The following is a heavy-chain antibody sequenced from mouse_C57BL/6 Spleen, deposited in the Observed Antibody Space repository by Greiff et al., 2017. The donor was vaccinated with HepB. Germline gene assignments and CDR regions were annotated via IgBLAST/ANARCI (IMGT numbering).Heavy chain of an antibody. CDR1: GYTFTSYW. CDR3: ARDGLRE. V-gene: IGHV1-72*01. CDR2: IDPNSGGT. Sequence: QVQLKQPGAELVKPGASVKLSCKASGYTFTSYWMHWVKQRPGRGLEWIGRIDPNSGGTKYNKKFKSKATLTVDKPSSTAYMQLSSLTSEDSAVYYCARDGLREWGQGTSVTVSS. D-gene: IGHD1-1*01. J-gene: IGHJ4*01.